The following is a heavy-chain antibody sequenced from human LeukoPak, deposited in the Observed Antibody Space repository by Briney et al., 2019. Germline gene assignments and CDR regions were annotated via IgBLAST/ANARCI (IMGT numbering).Heavy chain of an antibody. D-gene: IGHD3-22*01. CDR1: GFTFSSYA. CDR2: ISYDGSNK. Sequence: PGGSLRLSCAASGFTFSSYAMHWVRQAPGKGLEWVAVISYDGSNKYYADSVKGRFTISRDNSKNTLYLQMNSLRAEDTAVYYCARVVIVVPQDHDAFDIWGQGTMVTVSS. V-gene: IGHV3-30-3*01. J-gene: IGHJ3*02. CDR3: ARVVIVVPQDHDAFDI.